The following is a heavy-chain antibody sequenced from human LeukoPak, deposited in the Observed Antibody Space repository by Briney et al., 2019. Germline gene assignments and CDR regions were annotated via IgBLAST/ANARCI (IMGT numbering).Heavy chain of an antibody. CDR1: GASFSGYY. Sequence: SETLSLTCAIYGASFSGYYWNWLRQPPGKGLEWIGEISHSGGTNYNPSLKSRVTISADTSKNQFSLTLSYMTAADTAVYYCARTLDTSGYFRNFDYWGQGSLVTVSS. CDR2: ISHSGGT. J-gene: IGHJ4*02. V-gene: IGHV4-34*01. D-gene: IGHD3-22*01. CDR3: ARTLDTSGYFRNFDY.